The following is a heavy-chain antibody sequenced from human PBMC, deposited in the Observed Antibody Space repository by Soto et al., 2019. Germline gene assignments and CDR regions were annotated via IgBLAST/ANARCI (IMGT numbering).Heavy chain of an antibody. Sequence: PGGSLTLSCAVSGVSFDNACMWCFLQAPPKELEGVGRIKNQTHGGTTEYAATVKGRITISRDDSKNTLYLQINSLKTEDTAVYYYCSLLVLLVPRSFGCWGQGTLVTVSS. CDR1: GVSFDNAC. D-gene: IGHD3-16*02. CDR3: CSLLVLLVPRSFGC. V-gene: IGHV3-15*01. J-gene: IGHJ4*02. CDR2: IKNQTHGGTT.